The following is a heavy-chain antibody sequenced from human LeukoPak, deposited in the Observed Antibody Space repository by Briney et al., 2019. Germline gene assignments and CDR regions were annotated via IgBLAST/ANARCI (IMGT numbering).Heavy chain of an antibody. V-gene: IGHV3-33*01. J-gene: IGHJ4*02. CDR3: ARDRGYCSSTSCYLVY. Sequence: GGSLRLSCAASGFTFSSYGMHWVRQAPGKGLEWVAVIWYDGSNKYYADSVKGRFTISRDNSKNTLYLQMNSLRAEDTAVYYCARDRGYCSSTSCYLVYWGQGTLVTVSS. CDR1: GFTFSSYG. CDR2: IWYDGSNK. D-gene: IGHD2-2*01.